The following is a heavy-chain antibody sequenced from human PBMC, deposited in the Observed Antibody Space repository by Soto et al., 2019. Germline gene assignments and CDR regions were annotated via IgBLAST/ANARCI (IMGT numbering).Heavy chain of an antibody. CDR1: GGSISSYY. CDR2: IYYSGTT. J-gene: IGHJ4*02. V-gene: IGHV4-59*01. D-gene: IGHD3-10*01. CDR3: ARESYYGSGATVVAY. Sequence: QVQLQESGPGLVKPSETLSLTCTVSGGSISSYYWSWIRQPPGKGLEWIGYIYYSGTTSYNPSLNSRVTMXGDLAXXQFSLKVNSVTAADTAVYYCARESYYGSGATVVAYWGQGTLVTVSS.